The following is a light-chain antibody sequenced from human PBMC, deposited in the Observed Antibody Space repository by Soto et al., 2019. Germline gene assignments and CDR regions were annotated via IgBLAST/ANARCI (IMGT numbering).Light chain of an antibody. CDR1: QSIYNY. CDR3: QQSYSTPLT. CDR2: AAS. Sequence: DIQMTQSPSSLSASVGDRVTITCRASQSIYNYLNWYQQKPGKAPQLLIYAASSLQSGVPSRFSGSGSGTDFTLTISSLQPEDFATNYCQQSYSTPLTFGGGTKVDIK. V-gene: IGKV1-39*01. J-gene: IGKJ4*01.